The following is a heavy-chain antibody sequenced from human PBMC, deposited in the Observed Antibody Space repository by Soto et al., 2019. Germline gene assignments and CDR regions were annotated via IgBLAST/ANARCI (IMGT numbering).Heavy chain of an antibody. CDR1: GGSISSYY. J-gene: IGHJ5*02. D-gene: IGHD6-19*01. CDR2: IYYSGST. V-gene: IGHV4-59*01. Sequence: SETLSLTCTVSGGSISSYYWSWIRQPPGKGLEWIGDIYYSGSTNYNPSLKSRVTISVDTSKNQFSLKLSSVTAADTAVYYCARLPSRRWYFRRASPPPSWFDLWGQGTLVTVSS. CDR3: ARLPSRRWYFRRASPPPSWFDL.